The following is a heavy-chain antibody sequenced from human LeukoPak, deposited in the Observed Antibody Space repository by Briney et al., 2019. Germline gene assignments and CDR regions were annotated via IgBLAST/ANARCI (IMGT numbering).Heavy chain of an antibody. CDR1: GYTFTIYD. CDR3: ARGPITMVRGLD. D-gene: IGHD3-10*01. J-gene: IGHJ4*02. V-gene: IGHV1-8*01. Sequence: ASVKVSCKASGYTFTIYDINWVRQATGQGLEWMGWMNPNSGNTGYAQKFQGRVTMTRNTSISTAYMELSSLRSEDTAVYYCARGPITMVRGLDWGQGTLVTVSS. CDR2: MNPNSGNT.